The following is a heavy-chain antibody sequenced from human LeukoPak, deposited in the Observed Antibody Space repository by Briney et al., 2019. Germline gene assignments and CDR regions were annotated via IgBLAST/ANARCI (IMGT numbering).Heavy chain of an antibody. Sequence: PSETLSLTCSVSGGSISSSSYYWGWIRQPPGKKLEWIGNIYYSGSTYYNPSLKSRVTISVDTSKNQFSLKLSSVTAADTAVYYCARVSGGNIHPAEYFQHWGQGTLVTVSS. CDR1: GGSISSSSYY. V-gene: IGHV4-39*07. CDR2: IYYSGST. J-gene: IGHJ1*01. D-gene: IGHD4-23*01. CDR3: ARVSGGNIHPAEYFQH.